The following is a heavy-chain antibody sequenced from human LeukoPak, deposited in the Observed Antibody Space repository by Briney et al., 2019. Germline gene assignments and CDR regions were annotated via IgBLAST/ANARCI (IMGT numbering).Heavy chain of an antibody. CDR2: IYHSGST. V-gene: IGHV4-30-2*01. CDR1: GGSISSGGYS. J-gene: IGHJ3*02. CDR3: ARESGYDEGDAFDI. Sequence: PSETLSLTCAVSGGSISSGGYSWSWIRQPPGKGLEWIGYIYHSGSTYYNPSLKSRVTISVDRSKNQFSLKLSSVTAADMAVYYCARESGYDEGDAFDIWGQGTMVTVSS. D-gene: IGHD5-12*01.